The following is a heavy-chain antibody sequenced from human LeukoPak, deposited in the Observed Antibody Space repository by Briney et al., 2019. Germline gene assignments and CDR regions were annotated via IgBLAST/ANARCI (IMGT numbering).Heavy chain of an antibody. CDR1: GGSFSGYY. V-gene: IGHV4-34*01. J-gene: IGHJ5*02. CDR3: ARHKTTGYCTGGVCYSGWFDP. D-gene: IGHD2-8*02. CDR2: INHSGST. Sequence: PSETLSLTCAVYGGSFSGYYWSWIRQPPGKGLEWIGEINHSGSTNYNPSLKSRVTISVDTSKNQFPLKLSSVTAADTAVYYCARHKTTGYCTGGVCYSGWFDPWGQGTLVTVSS.